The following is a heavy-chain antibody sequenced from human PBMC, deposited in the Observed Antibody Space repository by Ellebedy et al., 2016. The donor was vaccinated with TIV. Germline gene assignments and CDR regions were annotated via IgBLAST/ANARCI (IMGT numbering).Heavy chain of an antibody. CDR3: ARHGSSGGYQIDF. J-gene: IGHJ4*02. CDR1: GYSFISYW. D-gene: IGHD2-15*01. V-gene: IGHV5-51*01. CDR2: IYPGDSDT. Sequence: GGSLRLXXKGSGYSFISYWIGWVRQVPGKGLEWMAIIYPGDSDTRYSPSFQGQVTISADKSISTAYLQWSSLQASDTAIYYCARHGSSGGYQIDFWGQGTLVTVSS.